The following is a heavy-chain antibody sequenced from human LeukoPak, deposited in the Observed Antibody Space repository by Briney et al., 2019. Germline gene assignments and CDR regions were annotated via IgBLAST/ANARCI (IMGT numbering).Heavy chain of an antibody. Sequence: SETLSLTCAVYGGSFSGYYWSWIRQPPGKGLEWIGEINHSGSTNYNPSLKSRVTISVDTSKNQFSPRLTSVTAADTAVYYCARGRYLTTLGGASAGFLDSWGQGTLDTVSS. J-gene: IGHJ4*02. CDR1: GGSFSGYY. D-gene: IGHD3-9*01. CDR3: ARGRYLTTLGGASAGFLDS. V-gene: IGHV4-34*01. CDR2: INHSGST.